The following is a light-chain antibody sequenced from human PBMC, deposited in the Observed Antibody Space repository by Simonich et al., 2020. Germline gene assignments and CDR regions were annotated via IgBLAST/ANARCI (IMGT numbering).Light chain of an antibody. Sequence: NFMLTQPHSVSESPGKTVTISCTRSSGSIASNYVQWYQQRPGSSPTTVIYEDNQRPSGFPDLFSGSIDSSSNSASLTISGLKTEDEADYYCQSYDSSNQVFGGGTKLTVL. CDR1: SGSIASNY. CDR2: EDN. V-gene: IGLV6-57*01. CDR3: QSYDSSNQV. J-gene: IGLJ3*02.